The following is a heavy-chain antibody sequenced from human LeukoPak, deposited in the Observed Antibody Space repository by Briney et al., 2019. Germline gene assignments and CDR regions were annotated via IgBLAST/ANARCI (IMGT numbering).Heavy chain of an antibody. J-gene: IGHJ5*02. CDR2: IIPIFGTA. D-gene: IGHD6-19*01. CDR1: GGTFSSYA. CDR3: PRDPRGYSSGGLFGWFDP. V-gene: IGHV1-69*05. Sequence: ASVKVSCKASGGTFSSYAISWVRQAPGQGLEWMGRIIPIFGTANYAQKFQGRVTITTDESTSTAYMELSSLRSEDTAVYYCPRDPRGYSSGGLFGWFDPWGQGTLVTVSS.